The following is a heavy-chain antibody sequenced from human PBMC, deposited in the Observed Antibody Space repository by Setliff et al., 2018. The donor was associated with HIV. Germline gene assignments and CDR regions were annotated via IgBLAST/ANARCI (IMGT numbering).Heavy chain of an antibody. V-gene: IGHV1-69*06. CDR1: GGTFSSSA. CDR2: IIPMFGTP. D-gene: IGHD3-22*01. Sequence: SVKVSCKPSGGTFSSSAISWVRQAPGQGLEWMGGIIPMFGTPNYAQKFQGRVTITADKSTSTAYMELSSLRSEDTAVYYCARWREDRRDFDYWGQGTLVTVS. CDR3: ARWREDRRDFDY. J-gene: IGHJ4*02.